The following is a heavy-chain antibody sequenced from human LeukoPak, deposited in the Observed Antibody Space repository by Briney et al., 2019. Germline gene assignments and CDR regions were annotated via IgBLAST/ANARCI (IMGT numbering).Heavy chain of an antibody. CDR2: ISSSGSTI. J-gene: IGHJ5*02. V-gene: IGHV3-11*01. CDR3: ARGGYYGSGNDFRFDP. D-gene: IGHD3-10*01. Sequence: PGGSLRLSCAASGFIFSDYYISWIRQAPGKGLEWVSYISSSGSTIYYADSVKGRFTISRDNAKKSLYLQMNSLRVEDTAVYYCARGGYYGSGNDFRFDPWGQGTLVTVSS. CDR1: GFIFSDYY.